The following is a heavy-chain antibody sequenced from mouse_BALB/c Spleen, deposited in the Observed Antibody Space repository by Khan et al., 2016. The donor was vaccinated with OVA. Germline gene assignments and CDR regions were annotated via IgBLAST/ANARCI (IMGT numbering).Heavy chain of an antibody. D-gene: IGHD1-1*01. CDR1: GFTFSTYG. CDR3: SRLAYYYASGGFAY. CDR2: ISSGGSYT. Sequence: EVELVESGGDLVKPGGSLKLSCAASGFTFSTYGMSWVRQTPDKRLEWVATISSGGSYTFYPDSVKGRFTISRDNANTTMYLQMTSLKSDDAAMYYCSRLAYYYASGGFAYWGQGTLVTVSA. V-gene: IGHV5-6*01. J-gene: IGHJ3*01.